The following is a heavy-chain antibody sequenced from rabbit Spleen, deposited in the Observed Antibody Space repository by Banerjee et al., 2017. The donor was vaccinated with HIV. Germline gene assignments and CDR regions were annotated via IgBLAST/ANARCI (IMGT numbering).Heavy chain of an antibody. CDR2: IDTGSRDFT. V-gene: IGHV1S45*01. Sequence: QEQLVESGGALVQPGASLTLTCTASGFDFSAYTFMCWVRQAPGKGLEWIACIDTGSRDFTYYASWAKGRFTISKTSSTTVTLQMTSLTVADTATYFCARDTGTSFSTYGMDLWGPGTLLTVS. J-gene: IGHJ6*01. D-gene: IGHD8-1*01. CDR1: GFDFSAYTF. CDR3: ARDTGTSFSTYGMDL.